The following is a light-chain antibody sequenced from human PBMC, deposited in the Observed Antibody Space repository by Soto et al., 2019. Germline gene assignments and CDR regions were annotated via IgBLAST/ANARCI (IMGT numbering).Light chain of an antibody. CDR2: DDT. V-gene: IGLV3-21*02. J-gene: IGLJ2*01. Sequence: SYVLTQPPSVSVAPGQTAKIPCAGDNIDTKSMHWYQQRPGQAPVLVVHDDTDRAAGIPARFSGSKSGGTATLTISRVEAGDEADYYCQVWDINTHHVVFGGGTKVTVL. CDR3: QVWDINTHHVV. CDR1: NIDTKS.